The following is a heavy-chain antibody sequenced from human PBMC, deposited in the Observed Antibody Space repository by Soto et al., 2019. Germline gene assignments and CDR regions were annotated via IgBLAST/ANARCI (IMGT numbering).Heavy chain of an antibody. CDR2: INHSGST. D-gene: IGHD2-15*01. CDR1: GGSFSGYY. J-gene: IGHJ4*02. CDR3: AIASGGSCYFDY. Sequence: SETLSLTCAVYGGSFSGYYWSWIRQPPGKGLEWIGEINHSGSTNYNPSLKSRVTISVDTSKNQFSLKLSSVTAADTAVYYCAIASGGSCYFDYWGQGTLVTXSS. V-gene: IGHV4-34*01.